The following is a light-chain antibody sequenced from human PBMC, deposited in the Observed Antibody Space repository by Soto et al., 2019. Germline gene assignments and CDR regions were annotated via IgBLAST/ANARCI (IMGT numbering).Light chain of an antibody. CDR3: SSYSSSSTLV. CDR2: EVS. V-gene: IGLV2-14*01. CDR1: SSDVGTYEY. Sequence: QSALTQPASVSGSPGQSITISCTGTSSDVGTYEYVSWYQQYPGKAPKLMIYEVSNRPSGVSYRFSGSKSANTASLTISGLQAEDEAESYCSSYSSSSTLVFGGGTKLTVL. J-gene: IGLJ2*01.